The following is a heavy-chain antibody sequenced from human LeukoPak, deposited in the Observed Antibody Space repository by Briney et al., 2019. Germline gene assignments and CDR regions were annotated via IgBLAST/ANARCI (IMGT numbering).Heavy chain of an antibody. CDR1: GYTFTSYG. Sequence: ASVKVSCKASGYTFTSYGISWVRRAPGQGLEWMGWISAYNGNTNYAQKLQGRVTMTTDTSTSTAYMELRSLRSDETAVYYCARGHRTSLDYYDSSGYSPPDYWGQGTLVTVSS. CDR2: ISAYNGNT. CDR3: ARGHRTSLDYYDSSGYSPPDY. D-gene: IGHD3-22*01. J-gene: IGHJ4*02. V-gene: IGHV1-18*01.